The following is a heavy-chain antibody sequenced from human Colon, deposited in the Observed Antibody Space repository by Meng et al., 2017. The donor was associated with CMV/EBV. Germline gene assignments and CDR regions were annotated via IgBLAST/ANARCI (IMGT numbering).Heavy chain of an antibody. D-gene: IGHD2-21*01. J-gene: IGHJ4*02. CDR3: VRGRVVGGG. CDR1: GYSFTMSD. CDR2: MNPDSGHT. V-gene: IGHV1-8*01. Sequence: VSCKTSGYSFTMSDIYWVRQASGQGREWMGWMNPDSGHTAYAQKFQGRITMTRDTSVTTAYLEITSLGSDDTAVYYCVRGRVVGGGWGQGTLVTVSS.